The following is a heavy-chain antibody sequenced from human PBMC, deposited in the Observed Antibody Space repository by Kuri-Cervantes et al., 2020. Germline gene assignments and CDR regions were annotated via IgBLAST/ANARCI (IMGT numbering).Heavy chain of an antibody. J-gene: IGHJ4*02. CDR2: IYSDSST. CDR1: GFTVSSNH. CDR3: STRTDISGYYPDC. Sequence: GESLKISCAASGFTVSSNHMSWVRQAPGKGLEWVSVIYSDSSTYYADSVKGRFTISRHNSKNTLYLQMNRLKTEDTAVYYCSTRTDISGYYPDCWGQGNLVTVSS. V-gene: IGHV3-53*01. D-gene: IGHD3-22*01.